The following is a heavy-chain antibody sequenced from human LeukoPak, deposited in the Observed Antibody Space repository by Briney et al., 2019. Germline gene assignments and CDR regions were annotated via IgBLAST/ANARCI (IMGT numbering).Heavy chain of an antibody. D-gene: IGHD3-22*01. V-gene: IGHV4-30-2*01. Sequence: SETLSLTCAVSGGSISSGGYSWSWIRQPPGKGLEWIGYIYHSGSTYYNPSLKSRVTISVDRSKNQFSLKLSSVTAADTAVYYCARTYDSSGYPNWFDPWGQGTLVTVSA. CDR2: IYHSGST. J-gene: IGHJ5*02. CDR3: ARTYDSSGYPNWFDP. CDR1: GGSISSGGYS.